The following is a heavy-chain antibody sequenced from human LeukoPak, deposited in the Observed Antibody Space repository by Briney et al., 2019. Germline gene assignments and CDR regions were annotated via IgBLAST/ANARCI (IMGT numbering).Heavy chain of an antibody. V-gene: IGHV3-53*01. CDR1: GFTVSSNY. CDR2: IYKNAIT. CDR3: AKDVRRYCSSTSCVGSFDY. J-gene: IGHJ4*02. Sequence: PGGSLRLSCAASGFTVSSNYMTWVRQAPGKGLEWVSVIYKNAITYNADTVKGRFTISRDNARNMLYLQMNSLRAEDTAVYYCAKDVRRYCSSTSCVGSFDYWGQGTLVTVSS. D-gene: IGHD2-2*01.